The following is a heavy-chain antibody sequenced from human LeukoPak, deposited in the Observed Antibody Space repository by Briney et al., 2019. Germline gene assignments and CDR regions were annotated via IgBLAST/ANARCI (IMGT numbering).Heavy chain of an antibody. V-gene: IGHV4-38-2*01. CDR2: FYHGGSS. CDR3: ARYSSSGKGDY. D-gene: IGHD6-13*01. J-gene: IGHJ4*02. Sequence: AGTLSLTCSVSGYSISSGYYWGWIRQPPGKGVEWIGNFYHGGSSYYNSSLKSRVTMSVDTSKNQFSLQMSSVTAADTAVYYCARYSSSGKGDYWGQGTLVTVSS. CDR1: GYSISSGYY.